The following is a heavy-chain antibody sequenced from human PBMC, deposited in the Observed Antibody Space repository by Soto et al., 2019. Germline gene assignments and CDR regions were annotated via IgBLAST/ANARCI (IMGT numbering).Heavy chain of an antibody. CDR3: AKDRYGGNSGPFDY. D-gene: IGHD2-21*02. J-gene: IGHJ4*02. CDR2: ISYDGSNK. Sequence: GGSLRLSCAASGFTFSSYGMHWVRQAPGKGLEWVAVISYDGSNKYYADSVKGRFTISRDNSKNTLYLQMNSLRAEDTAVYYCAKDRYGGNSGPFDYWGQGTLVTVSS. V-gene: IGHV3-30*18. CDR1: GFTFSSYG.